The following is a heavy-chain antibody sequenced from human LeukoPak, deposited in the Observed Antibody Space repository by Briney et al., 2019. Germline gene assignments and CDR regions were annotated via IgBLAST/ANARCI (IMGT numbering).Heavy chain of an antibody. Sequence: GGSLRLSCAASGFTFSSYAMSGVRQAPGKGLEWVSAISGSGGSTYYADSVKGRFTISRDNSKNTLYLQMNSLRAEDTAVYYCAKDRVYYDSSGYYSDAFDIWGQGTMVTVSS. V-gene: IGHV3-23*01. CDR2: ISGSGGST. CDR3: AKDRVYYDSSGYYSDAFDI. J-gene: IGHJ3*02. CDR1: GFTFSSYA. D-gene: IGHD3-22*01.